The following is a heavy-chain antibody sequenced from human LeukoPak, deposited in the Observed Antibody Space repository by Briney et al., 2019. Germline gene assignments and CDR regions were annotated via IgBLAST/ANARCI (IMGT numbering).Heavy chain of an antibody. J-gene: IGHJ4*02. CDR1: GFTISSNY. CDR3: AGHYYGSGKDY. V-gene: IGHV3-66*02. CDR2: IYSGGST. D-gene: IGHD3-10*01. Sequence: GGSLRLSCAASGFTISSNYMSWVRQAPGKGLEWGSVIYSGGSTYYSDSVKGRFTISRDNSKTTLHLQMNSLRAEDTAVYYCAGHYYGSGKDYWGQGTLVTVSS.